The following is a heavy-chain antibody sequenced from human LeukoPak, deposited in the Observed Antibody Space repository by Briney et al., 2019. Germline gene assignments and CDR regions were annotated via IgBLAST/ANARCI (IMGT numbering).Heavy chain of an antibody. CDR2: IYYSEST. J-gene: IGHJ4*02. CDR1: GGSISSSSYY. Sequence: SETLSLTCPLYGGSISSSSYYWGWTRQPPGKGLEWIGSIYYSESTNYNPSLKSRGTISVDTSKTQFSLKLSSVTAGDRAVYYGARRDGDYMFDYWGQGTLVTVSS. CDR3: ARRDGDYMFDY. D-gene: IGHD4-17*01. V-gene: IGHV4-39*01.